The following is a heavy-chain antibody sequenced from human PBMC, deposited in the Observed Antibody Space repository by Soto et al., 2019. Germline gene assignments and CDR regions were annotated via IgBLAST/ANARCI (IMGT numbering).Heavy chain of an antibody. V-gene: IGHV4-59*08. CDR2: IYYSGST. Sequence: TSETLSLTCTVSGGSISSYYWSWIRQPPGKGLEWIGYIYYSGSTNYNPSLKSRVTISVDTSKNQFSLKLSSVTAADTAMYYCARRYGGTFDYWGQGTLVTVSS. CDR1: GGSISSYY. J-gene: IGHJ4*02. D-gene: IGHD2-15*01. CDR3: ARRYGGTFDY.